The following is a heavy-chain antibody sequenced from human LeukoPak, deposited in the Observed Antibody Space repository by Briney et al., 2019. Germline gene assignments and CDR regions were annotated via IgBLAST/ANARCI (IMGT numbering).Heavy chain of an antibody. CDR2: IGSNGGST. Sequence: PGGSLRLSCAASGFTFSIYAMHWLRQAPGKGLEYVSFIGSNGGSTYYANSVKGRFTISRDNSKNTLYLQMGSLSAEDMAVYYCARDGTDYWGQGTLVTVSS. CDR1: GFTFSIYA. D-gene: IGHD1-26*01. V-gene: IGHV3-64*01. J-gene: IGHJ4*02. CDR3: ARDGTDY.